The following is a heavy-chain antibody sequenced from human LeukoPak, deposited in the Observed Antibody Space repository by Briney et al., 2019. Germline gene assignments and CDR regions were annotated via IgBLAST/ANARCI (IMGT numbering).Heavy chain of an antibody. V-gene: IGHV3-74*01. D-gene: IGHD6-6*01. Sequence: RLSXAASGFVFSXXWMHWVRXXPXXEXVWXXRINNDGSITNSADSVKGRFTISRDNAKDMLYLQMDSLRVEDTAIYYCARGPSVXXAIDNWGQGTXVXXXX. CDR3: ARGPSVXXAIDN. CDR2: INNDGSIT. CDR1: GFVFSXXW. J-gene: IGHJ4*02.